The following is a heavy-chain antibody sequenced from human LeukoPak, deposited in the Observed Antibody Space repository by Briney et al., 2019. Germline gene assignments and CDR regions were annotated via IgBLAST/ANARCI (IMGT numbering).Heavy chain of an antibody. J-gene: IGHJ5*02. CDR1: GGTFSSYA. D-gene: IGHD3-10*01. Sequence: ASVKVSCKASGGTFSSYAISWVRQAPGQGLEWMGGIIPIFGTANYAQKFQGRVTITADESTSTAYMELSSLRSEDTAVYYCARDEVRGLNWFDPWGQGTLVTVSS. CDR3: ARDEVRGLNWFDP. V-gene: IGHV1-69*13. CDR2: IIPIFGTA.